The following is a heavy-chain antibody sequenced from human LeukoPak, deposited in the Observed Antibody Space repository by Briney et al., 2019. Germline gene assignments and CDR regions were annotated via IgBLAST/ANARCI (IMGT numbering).Heavy chain of an antibody. CDR2: TRNKANSYTT. J-gene: IGHJ6*03. CDR3: ARVRYCSSTSCPDLNYYYYMDV. D-gene: IGHD2-2*01. V-gene: IGHV3-72*01. Sequence: GGPLRLSCAASGFTFSDHYMDWVRQAPGKGLEWVGRTRNKANSYTTEYAASVKGRFTISRDDSKNSLYLQMNSLKTEDTAVYYCARVRYCSSTSCPDLNYYYYMDVWGKGTTVTVSS. CDR1: GFTFSDHY.